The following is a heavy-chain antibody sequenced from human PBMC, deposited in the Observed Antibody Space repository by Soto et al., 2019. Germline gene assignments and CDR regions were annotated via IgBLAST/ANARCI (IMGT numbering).Heavy chain of an antibody. V-gene: IGHV1-24*01. CDR3: ATCATKGLYYYDGMDV. CDR2: FDPEDGET. D-gene: IGHD5-12*01. CDR1: GYTLTELS. J-gene: IGHJ6*02. Sequence: ASVKVSCKVSGYTLTELSMHWVRQAPGKGLEWMGGFDPEDGETIYAQKFQGRVTMTEDTSTDTAYMELSSLRSEDTAVYYCATCATKGLYYYDGMDVWGQGTTVTVSS.